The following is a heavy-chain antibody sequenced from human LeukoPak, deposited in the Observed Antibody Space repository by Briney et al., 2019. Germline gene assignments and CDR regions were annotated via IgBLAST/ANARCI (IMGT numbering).Heavy chain of an antibody. CDR1: GGSIGSHF. CDR2: SYHIGSA. D-gene: IGHD1-26*01. V-gene: IGHV4-59*11. Sequence: PSETLSLTCTVSGGSIGSHFWSWLRQPPGKGLEWIGYSYHIGSATHNPSLNSRVTISVDTSKSQFYLKLTSVTAADAAVYYCARESGSHAEALDIWGQGTMVIVSS. J-gene: IGHJ3*02. CDR3: ARESGSHAEALDI.